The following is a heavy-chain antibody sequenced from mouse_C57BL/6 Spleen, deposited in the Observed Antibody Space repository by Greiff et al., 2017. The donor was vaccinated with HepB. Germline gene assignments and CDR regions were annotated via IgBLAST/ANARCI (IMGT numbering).Heavy chain of an antibody. CDR3: ARGGISTHFDY. J-gene: IGHJ2*01. CDR1: GYTFTSYW. CDR2: IYPGSGST. Sequence: QVQLQQPGAELVKPGASVKMSCKASGYTFTSYWITWVKQRPGQGLEWIGDIYPGSGSTNYNEKFKSKATLTVYTSSSTAYMQLSSLTSEDSAVYYCARGGISTHFDYWGQGTTLTVSS. V-gene: IGHV1-55*01.